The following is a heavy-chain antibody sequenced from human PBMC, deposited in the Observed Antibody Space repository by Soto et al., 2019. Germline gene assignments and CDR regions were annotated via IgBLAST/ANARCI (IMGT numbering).Heavy chain of an antibody. CDR2: IYSSGST. CDR3: ARGIEASGR. Sequence: KPSETLSLTCTVFGDSVSSGRFYWGWVRQPPGKGLEWIGHIYSSGSTNYNPSLKSRVTISIDMSKNQFSLRLSSVTAADTALYYCARGIEASGRWGQGTLVTVSS. D-gene: IGHD6-13*01. V-gene: IGHV4-61*01. CDR1: GDSVSSGRFY. J-gene: IGHJ4*02.